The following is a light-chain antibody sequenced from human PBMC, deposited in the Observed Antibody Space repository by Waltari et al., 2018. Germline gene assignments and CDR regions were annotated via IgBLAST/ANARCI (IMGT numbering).Light chain of an antibody. V-gene: IGKV3-11*01. CDR3: QQYSNWPRT. CDR2: GAS. Sequence: EIVLTQSPATLSLSPGERATLSCRASQSVSSCLAWYQQKPGQAPRLLIYGASSRATGIPDRFSGSGSGTDFTLTISSLEPEDFAVYYCQQYSNWPRTFGQGTKVEIK. CDR1: QSVSSC. J-gene: IGKJ1*01.